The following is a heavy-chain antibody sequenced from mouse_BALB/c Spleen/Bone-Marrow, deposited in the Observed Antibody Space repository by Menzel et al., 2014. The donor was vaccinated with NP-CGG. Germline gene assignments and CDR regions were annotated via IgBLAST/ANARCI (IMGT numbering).Heavy chain of an antibody. D-gene: IGHD1-2*01. Sequence: DVQLVESGGGLVKPGGSLKLSCAASGFTFSSYAMSWVRQTPEKRLEWVATISSGGSYTYYPDSVKGRFTISRDNGKNTLYLQMSSLRSEDTAMYYCARHFITTATGAMDYWGQGTSVTVSS. V-gene: IGHV5-9-3*01. CDR3: ARHFITTATGAMDY. CDR1: GFTFSSYA. J-gene: IGHJ4*01. CDR2: ISSGGSYT.